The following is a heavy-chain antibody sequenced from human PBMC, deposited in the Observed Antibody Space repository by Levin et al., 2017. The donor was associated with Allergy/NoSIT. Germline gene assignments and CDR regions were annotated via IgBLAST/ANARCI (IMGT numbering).Heavy chain of an antibody. CDR1: GYTFINHY. Sequence: ASVKVSCKASGYTFINHYLHWVRQAPGQGLEWMGIIHTGGGSTGYAQKFQGRVTMTRDMSTRTVYMELSSLTSEDTAIYYCARDGGPSVESRGFDPWGQGTLVTVSS. CDR2: IHTGGGST. V-gene: IGHV1-46*01. J-gene: IGHJ5*02. D-gene: IGHD4-23*01. CDR3: ARDGGPSVESRGFDP.